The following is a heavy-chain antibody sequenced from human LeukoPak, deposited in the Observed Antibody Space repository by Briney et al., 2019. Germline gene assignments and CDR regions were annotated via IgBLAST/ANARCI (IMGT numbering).Heavy chain of an antibody. CDR2: IYPDDSDT. J-gene: IGHJ3*02. CDR3: ARRFCSRTSCNHDAFDI. D-gene: IGHD2-2*01. Sequence: GESLRISCKGSGYSFTNYWIGWVRQMPGKGLQWMGFIYPDDSDTRYSPSFQGQVTISADKSISTAYLQWSSLKASDTAMYYCARRFCSRTSCNHDAFDIWGQGTMVTVSS. CDR1: GYSFTNYW. V-gene: IGHV5-51*01.